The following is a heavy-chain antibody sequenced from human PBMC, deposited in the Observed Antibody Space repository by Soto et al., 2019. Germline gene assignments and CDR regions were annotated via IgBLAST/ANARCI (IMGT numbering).Heavy chain of an antibody. CDR2: IWYDGSNK. J-gene: IGHJ4*02. CDR3: ARDEEYSSSFDY. Sequence: GGSLRLSCAASGFTFSSYGMHWVRQAPDKGLEWVAVIWYDGSNKYYADSVKGRFTISRDNSKNTLYLQMNSLRAEDTAVYYCARDEEYSSSFDYWGQGTLVTVSS. D-gene: IGHD6-6*01. CDR1: GFTFSSYG. V-gene: IGHV3-33*01.